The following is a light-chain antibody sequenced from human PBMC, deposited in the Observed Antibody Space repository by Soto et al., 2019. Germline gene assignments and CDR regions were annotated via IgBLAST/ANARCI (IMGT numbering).Light chain of an antibody. CDR1: KLGDKY. CDR2: QDT. V-gene: IGLV3-1*01. Sequence: SYELTQPPSVSVSPGQTASITCSGDKLGDKYVCWYQQKPVQSPVLVIYQDTKRPSGIPERLSGSNTGNTATLTISGTQAMDEADYYCQAWDSSTVVFGGGTKLTVL. CDR3: QAWDSSTVV. J-gene: IGLJ2*01.